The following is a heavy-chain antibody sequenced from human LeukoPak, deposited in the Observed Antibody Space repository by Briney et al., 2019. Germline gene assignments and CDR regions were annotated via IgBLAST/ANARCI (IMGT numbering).Heavy chain of an antibody. Sequence: ASVKVSCKASGYTFTSYDINWVRQATGQGLEWMGWMNPNSGNTGYAQKFQGRVTMTRNTSISTAYMEPSSLRSEDTAVYYCASLIAVAGTRDYWGQGTLVTVSS. V-gene: IGHV1-8*01. CDR2: MNPNSGNT. J-gene: IGHJ4*02. CDR1: GYTFTSYD. CDR3: ASLIAVAGTRDY. D-gene: IGHD6-19*01.